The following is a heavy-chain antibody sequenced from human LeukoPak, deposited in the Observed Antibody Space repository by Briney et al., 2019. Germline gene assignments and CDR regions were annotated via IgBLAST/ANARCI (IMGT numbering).Heavy chain of an antibody. CDR1: GYTFTGYY. CDR3: ARASFWESPINWFAP. CDR2: INPNSGGT. J-gene: IGHJ5*02. V-gene: IGHV1-2*02. D-gene: IGHD3-16*01. Sequence: GASVKVSCKASGYTFTGYYMHWVRQAPGQGLEWMGWINPNSGGTNYAQKFQGRVTMTRDRSISTAYMELGRLTSDDTAVYYCARASFWESPINWFAPWGQGTLVTVSS.